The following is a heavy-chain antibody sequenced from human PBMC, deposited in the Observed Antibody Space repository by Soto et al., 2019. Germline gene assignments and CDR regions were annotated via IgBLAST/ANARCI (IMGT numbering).Heavy chain of an antibody. J-gene: IGHJ4*02. CDR3: AKEGPITNWYFDY. D-gene: IGHD1-1*01. CDR1: GFTFSNG. Sequence: QVQLVESGGGVVQPGRSLRLSCAASGFTFSNGMHWVRQAPGKGLEWVTVISYDGNVAYYADSVKGRFTMSRDNCKNTLYLQTNSLRTDDTAMYYCAKEGPITNWYFDYWGQGTLVTVSS. V-gene: IGHV3-30*18. CDR2: ISYDGNVA.